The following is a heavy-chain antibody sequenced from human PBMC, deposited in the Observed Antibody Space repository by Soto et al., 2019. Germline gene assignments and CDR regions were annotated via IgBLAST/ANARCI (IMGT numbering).Heavy chain of an antibody. V-gene: IGHV3-23*01. J-gene: IGHJ4*02. Sequence: GGSLRLSCSTSGFTFSTYAMNWVRQAPGEGLEWVSALSGSGGTTYYADSVRGRFTISRDNSKNTLFLQMSSLRAEDTALYYCAKQRAGYGSGSDTFYFDFWGQGTLVTVSS. CDR1: GFTFSTYA. D-gene: IGHD3-10*01. CDR3: AKQRAGYGSGSDTFYFDF. CDR2: LSGSGGTT.